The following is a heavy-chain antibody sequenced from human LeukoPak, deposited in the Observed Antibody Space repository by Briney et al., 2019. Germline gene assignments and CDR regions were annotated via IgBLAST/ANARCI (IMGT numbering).Heavy chain of an antibody. CDR3: ARGKRISDIVVVPAANPYAFDI. CDR1: GFTFSSYS. D-gene: IGHD2-2*01. J-gene: IGHJ3*02. CDR2: ISSSSSYI. V-gene: IGHV3-21*01. Sequence: GGSLRLSCAASGFTFSSYSMNWVRQAPGKGLEWVSSISSSSSYIYYADSVKGRFTISRDNAKNSLYLQMNSLRAEDTAVYYCARGKRISDIVVVPAANPYAFDIWGQGTMVTVSS.